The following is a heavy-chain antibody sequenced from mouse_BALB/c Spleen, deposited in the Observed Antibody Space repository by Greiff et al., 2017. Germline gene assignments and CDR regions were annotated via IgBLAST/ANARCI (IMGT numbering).Heavy chain of an antibody. CDR1: GYSFTGYY. J-gene: IGHJ1*01. V-gene: IGHV1-31*01. CDR2: INPYNGAT. Sequence: EVQLQESGPELVKPGASVKISCKASGYSFTGYYMHWVKQSHVKSLEWIGRINPYNGATSYNQNFKDKASLTVDKSSSTAYMKLHSLTSEDSAVYYCARDYGSSYWYFDVWGAGTTVTVSS. D-gene: IGHD1-1*01. CDR3: ARDYGSSYWYFDV.